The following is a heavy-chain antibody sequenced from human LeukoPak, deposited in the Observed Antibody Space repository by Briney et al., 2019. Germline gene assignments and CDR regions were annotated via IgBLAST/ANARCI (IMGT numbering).Heavy chain of an antibody. CDR1: GFTFSSYA. J-gene: IGHJ4*02. V-gene: IGHV3-23*01. Sequence: GGSLRLSCAASGFTFSSYAMNWVRQAPGKGLEWVSSISGGAGGAAYAESVKGRFTMSRDNSKNTLYLRMNSLRAEDTAVYYCAKDGGYGSGSYYPDYWGQGTLVTVSS. CDR3: AKDGGYGSGSYYPDY. CDR2: ISGGAGGA. D-gene: IGHD3-10*01.